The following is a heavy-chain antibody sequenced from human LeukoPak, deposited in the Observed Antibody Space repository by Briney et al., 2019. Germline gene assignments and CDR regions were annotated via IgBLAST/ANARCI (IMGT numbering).Heavy chain of an antibody. D-gene: IGHD6-6*01. CDR2: INHSGST. J-gene: IGHJ6*02. V-gene: IGHV4-34*01. CDR3: ARVTSPAARLFSGRYYGMDV. CDR1: GGSFSGYY. Sequence: SETLSLTCAVYGGSFSGYYWSWIRQPPGKGLEWIGEINHSGSTNYNPSLKSRVTISVDTSKNQDSLKLSSVTAADTAVYCCARVTSPAARLFSGRYYGMDVWGQRTTVTVSS.